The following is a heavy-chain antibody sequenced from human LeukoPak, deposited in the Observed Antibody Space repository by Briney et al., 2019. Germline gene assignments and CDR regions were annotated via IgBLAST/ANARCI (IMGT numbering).Heavy chain of an antibody. Sequence: GRSLRLSCATSGFTFNRFGMHWVRQAPGKGLEWVAVIWYDGSNKDYADSVKGRFTISRDNSKNTLYLQMSGLRAEDTAVYYCARDQLPPHYYYDSSGYLPTDYWGQGTLVTVSS. J-gene: IGHJ4*02. CDR2: IWYDGSNK. CDR3: ARDQLPPHYYYDSSGYLPTDY. CDR1: GFTFNRFG. D-gene: IGHD3-22*01. V-gene: IGHV3-33*01.